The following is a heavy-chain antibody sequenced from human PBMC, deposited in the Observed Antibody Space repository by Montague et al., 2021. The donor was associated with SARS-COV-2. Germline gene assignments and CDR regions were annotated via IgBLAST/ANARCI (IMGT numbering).Heavy chain of an antibody. D-gene: IGHD3-10*01. CDR3: ARVRYYGSGTSLGMDV. CDR2: IIHRGSA. Sequence: SETLSLTCAVYGGSFSGYYWSWIRQPPGKGLQWIGEIIHRGSANYNPSFKSRVAISVDTSKNKFSLKLSSVTAADTAVYYCARVRYYGSGTSLGMDVWGQGTTVTVSS. CDR1: GGSFSGYY. J-gene: IGHJ6*02. V-gene: IGHV4-34*12.